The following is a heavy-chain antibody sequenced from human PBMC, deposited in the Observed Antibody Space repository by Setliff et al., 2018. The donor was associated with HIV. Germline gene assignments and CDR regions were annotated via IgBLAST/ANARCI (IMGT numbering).Heavy chain of an antibody. CDR3: ARASAQGYSDYESPFDY. J-gene: IGHJ4*02. V-gene: IGHV3-48*03. D-gene: IGHD5-12*01. CDR1: GFTFSSYG. Sequence: GGSLRLSCAASGFTFSSYGMSWVRQTPGKGLEWISYIGSSGSTIYYADSVKGRFTISRDNAKKSLYLQMNSLRAEDTAVYYCARASAQGYSDYESPFDYWGQGTLVTVSS. CDR2: IGSSGSTI.